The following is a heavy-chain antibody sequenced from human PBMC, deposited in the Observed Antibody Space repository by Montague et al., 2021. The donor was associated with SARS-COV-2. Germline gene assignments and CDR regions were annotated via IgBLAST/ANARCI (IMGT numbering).Heavy chain of an antibody. CDR1: GGSISSDDSY. J-gene: IGHJ4*02. D-gene: IGHD6-13*01. CDR3: ARMYVPAHGTSAASYSDY. Sequence: TLSLTCIVSGGSISSDDSYWTWIRQHPGKGLEWIGYISYSGWTSYNVSLKSRLTISADTSDNQFSLKLTSMTAADTAVYYCARMYVPAHGTSAASYSDYWGRGTLVTVSS. V-gene: IGHV4-31*03. CDR2: ISYSGWT.